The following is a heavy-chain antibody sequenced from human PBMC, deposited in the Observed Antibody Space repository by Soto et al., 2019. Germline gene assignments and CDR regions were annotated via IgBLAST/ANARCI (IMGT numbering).Heavy chain of an antibody. CDR2: INSDGSST. CDR1: GFTFSSYW. CDR3: ARAWMEEDAFDI. V-gene: IGHV3-74*01. D-gene: IGHD5-12*01. J-gene: IGHJ3*02. Sequence: GGSLRLSCAASGFTFSSYWMHWVRQAPGKGLVWVSRINSDGSSTSYADSVKGRFTISRDNAKNTLYLQMNSLRAEDTAVYYCARAWMEEDAFDIWGQGTMVTVSS.